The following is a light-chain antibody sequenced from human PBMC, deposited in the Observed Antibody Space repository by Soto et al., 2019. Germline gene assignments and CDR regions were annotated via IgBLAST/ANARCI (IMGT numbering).Light chain of an antibody. CDR1: QSVSSK. Sequence: EIVMTQSPATLPVSPGERATLSCRASQSVSSKVAWYQQKPGQAPRLLIYDASTRATGIPARFSGRGSGTEFTLTISSLQSEDFAVYSCHQYFHWTFGQGTEV. J-gene: IGKJ1*01. V-gene: IGKV3-15*01. CDR3: HQYFHWT. CDR2: DAS.